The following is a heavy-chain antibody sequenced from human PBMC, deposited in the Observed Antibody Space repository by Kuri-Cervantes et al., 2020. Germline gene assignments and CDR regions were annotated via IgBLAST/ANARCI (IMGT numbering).Heavy chain of an antibody. Sequence: GESLKISCAASGFTFSSYGMHWVRQAPGKGLEWVAVISYDGSNKYYADSVKGRFTISRDNSENTLYLQMNSLRAEDMAVYYCAKEGGSGWYLSYYYYGMDVWGQGTTVTVSS. D-gene: IGHD6-19*01. CDR1: GFTFSSYG. CDR2: ISYDGSNK. J-gene: IGHJ6*02. V-gene: IGHV3-30*18. CDR3: AKEGGSGWYLSYYYYGMDV.